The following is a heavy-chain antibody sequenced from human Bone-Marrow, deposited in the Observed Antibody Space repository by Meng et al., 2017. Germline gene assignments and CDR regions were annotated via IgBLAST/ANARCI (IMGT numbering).Heavy chain of an antibody. CDR2: ISSSSSYI. CDR3: ARDLVGCSGGSCYNSYGMDV. CDR1: GFTFSSYS. D-gene: IGHD2-15*01. V-gene: IGHV3-21*01. Sequence: SCAAPGFTFSSYSMNWVRQAPGKGLEWVSAISSSSSYIYYADSVKGRFTISRDNAKNSLYLQMNSLRAEDTAVYYCARDLVGCSGGSCYNSYGMDVWGQGTPVTVSS. J-gene: IGHJ6*02.